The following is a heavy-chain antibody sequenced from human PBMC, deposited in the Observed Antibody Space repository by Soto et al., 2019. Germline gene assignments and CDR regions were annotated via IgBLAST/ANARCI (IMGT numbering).Heavy chain of an antibody. Sequence: PGESLKISCKGSGYRFACYCFTWVGPQPGKGLEWMGRIDPSDSQTYYSPSFRGHVTISVTKSITTVFLQWSSLRASDTAMYYCARQIYDSDTGPNFQYYFDSWGQGTPVTRSS. D-gene: IGHD3-22*01. CDR3: ARQIYDSDTGPNFQYYFDS. V-gene: IGHV5-10-1*01. J-gene: IGHJ4*02. CDR1: GYRFACYC. CDR2: IDPSDSQT.